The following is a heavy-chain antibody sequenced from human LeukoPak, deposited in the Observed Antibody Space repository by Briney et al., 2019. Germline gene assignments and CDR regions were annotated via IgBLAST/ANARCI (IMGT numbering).Heavy chain of an antibody. CDR1: GFTFSSYD. CDR3: ARDLGGSYDY. Sequence: PGGSLRLSCAASGFTFSSYDMHWVRQAPGKGLEWVAVISYDGSNKYYADSVKGRFTISRDNSKNTLYLQMNSLRAEDTAVYYCARDLGGSYDYWGQGTLVTVSS. V-gene: IGHV3-30-3*01. J-gene: IGHJ4*02. CDR2: ISYDGSNK. D-gene: IGHD2-15*01.